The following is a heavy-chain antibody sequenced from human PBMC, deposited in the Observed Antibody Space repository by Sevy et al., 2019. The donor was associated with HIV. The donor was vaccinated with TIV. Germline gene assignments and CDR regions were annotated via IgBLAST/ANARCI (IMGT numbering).Heavy chain of an antibody. CDR1: GFTFSNYG. Sequence: GGSLRLSCAASGFTFSNYGMSWVRQAPGKGLEWVSGISNSGDRTYYGDSVKGRFTISRDNSKNTLSLQMNSLRAEDTAIYYCAQDSGWDHVSWGHGTLVTVSS. CDR3: AQDSGWDHVS. V-gene: IGHV3-23*01. D-gene: IGHD6-19*01. J-gene: IGHJ5*01. CDR2: ISNSGDRT.